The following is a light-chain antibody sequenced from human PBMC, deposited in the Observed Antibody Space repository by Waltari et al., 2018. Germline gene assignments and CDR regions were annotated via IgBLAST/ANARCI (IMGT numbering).Light chain of an antibody. CDR3: NSFTSRTTYV. CDR2: GVS. V-gene: IGLV2-14*04. Sequence: WYQQHPGKAPKVMIYGVSNRPSGVSNRFSGSKAGNTASLTISGLQAEDEADYYCNSFTSRTTYVFGTGTKVTVL. J-gene: IGLJ1*01.